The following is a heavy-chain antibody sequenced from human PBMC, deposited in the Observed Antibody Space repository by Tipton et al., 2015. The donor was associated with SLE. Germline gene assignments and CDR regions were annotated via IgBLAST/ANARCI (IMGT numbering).Heavy chain of an antibody. Sequence: LRLSCTVSGGSISSYYWSWIRQPAGKGLEWIGRIYTSGSTNYNPSLKSRVTMSVDTSKNQFSLKLSSVTAADTAVYYCARSRAADLYYYYYGMDVWGQGTTVTVSS. V-gene: IGHV4-4*07. D-gene: IGHD6-25*01. CDR2: IYTSGST. CDR1: GGSISSYY. CDR3: ARSRAADLYYYYYGMDV. J-gene: IGHJ6*02.